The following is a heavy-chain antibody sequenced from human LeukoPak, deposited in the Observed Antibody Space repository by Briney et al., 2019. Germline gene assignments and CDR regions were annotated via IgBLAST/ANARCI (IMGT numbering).Heavy chain of an antibody. CDR2: INSDGTTI. D-gene: IGHD3-10*01. Sequence: PGGSLRLSCAASGFTFSNYWIHCVRQAPGKGLVWVSRINSDGTTIAYADSVKGRFTISRDNARNTLSLQMNSLRDEDTAVYYCARVTTYGPYHDYWGQGTLVTVSS. CDR1: GFTFSNYW. CDR3: ARVTTYGPYHDY. V-gene: IGHV3-74*01. J-gene: IGHJ4*02.